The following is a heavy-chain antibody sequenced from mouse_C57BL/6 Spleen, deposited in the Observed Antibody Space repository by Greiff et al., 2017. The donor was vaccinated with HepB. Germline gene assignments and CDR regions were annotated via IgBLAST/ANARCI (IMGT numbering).Heavy chain of an antibody. J-gene: IGHJ1*03. CDR3: AIGSSPLHWYFDV. D-gene: IGHD1-1*01. V-gene: IGHV1-20*01. CDR2: INPYNGDT. Sequence: VQLQQSGPELVKPGDSVKISCKASGYSFTGYFMNWVMQSHGKSLEWIGRINPYNGDTFYNQKFKDKATLTVDKSSSTAHMALRSLTSEDSAVYYCAIGSSPLHWYFDVWGTGTTVTVSS. CDR1: GYSFTGYF.